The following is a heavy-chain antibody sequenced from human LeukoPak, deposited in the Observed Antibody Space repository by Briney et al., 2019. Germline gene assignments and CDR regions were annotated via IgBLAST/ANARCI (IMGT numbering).Heavy chain of an antibody. V-gene: IGHV3-15*01. D-gene: IGHD3-10*01. CDR2: IKNKSDGGTA. CDR3: TTDLWFGELLSSY. J-gene: IGHJ4*02. Sequence: GGSLRLSCSASGFTFIKAWMSWVGQAPGKGREWGGRIKNKSDGGTADSAAPVKGRFTVSREDSKNTLYLQMNSLKTEDTAVYFCTTDLWFGELLSSYWGQGTLVTVSS. CDR1: GFTFIKAW.